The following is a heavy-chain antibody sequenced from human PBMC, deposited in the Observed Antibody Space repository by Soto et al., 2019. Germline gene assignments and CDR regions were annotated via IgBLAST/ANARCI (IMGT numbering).Heavy chain of an antibody. V-gene: IGHV3-11*05. CDR3: AKTVGLGPFGQFTL. CDR1: GFTFSDAY. Sequence: QEQLVESGGGLVKPGGSLRLSCAASGFTFSDAYMSWIRQAPGKGLEGVSYISHTSHYMKYSDSVEGRFTVSRDNAKNSLDLHMNSLRAEDTSVYYCAKTVGLGPFGQFTLWGRGTLVIVSS. D-gene: IGHD1-26*01. CDR2: ISHTSHYM. J-gene: IGHJ2*01.